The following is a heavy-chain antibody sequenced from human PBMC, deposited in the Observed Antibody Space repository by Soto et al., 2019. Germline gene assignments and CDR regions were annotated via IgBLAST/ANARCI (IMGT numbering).Heavy chain of an antibody. J-gene: IGHJ4*02. CDR1: GYSFPDFW. V-gene: IGHV5-51*01. CDR2: ILPRDSDS. D-gene: IGHD5-18*01. Sequence: GESLKISCEAFGYSFPDFWIGWVRQMPGKGLEWVGIILPRDSDSRYSPSFEGRVTISADNSISTAYLQWSSLTASDTAMYFCVRHTNGYNTLDYWGPGTLVTVS. CDR3: VRHTNGYNTLDY.